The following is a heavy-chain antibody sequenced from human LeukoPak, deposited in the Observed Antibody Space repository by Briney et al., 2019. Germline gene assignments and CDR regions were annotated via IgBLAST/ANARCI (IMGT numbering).Heavy chain of an antibody. Sequence: GESLKISCKGSGYSFTSYWIGWVRQMPGKGPEWMGIIYPGDPDTRYSPSFQGQVTISADKSIYTAYLQWSSLKASDTTMYYCARLSASGTASFDYWGQGTLVTVSS. CDR2: IYPGDPDT. CDR3: ARLSASGTASFDY. CDR1: GYSFTSYW. J-gene: IGHJ4*02. D-gene: IGHD6-13*01. V-gene: IGHV5-51*01.